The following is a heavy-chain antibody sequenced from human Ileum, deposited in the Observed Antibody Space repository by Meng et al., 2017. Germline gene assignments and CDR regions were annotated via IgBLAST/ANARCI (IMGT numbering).Heavy chain of an antibody. CDR1: GCSVSSNIAA. Sequence: QLQLQQPGPGRGKLSQSLSLTCAVSGCSVSSNIAAWNWIRQSPLRGLEWLGRTYYRSKWYSEYAVSVKSRISITPDTSKNQFSLQMNSVTPEDTAVYYCASGSGSLDYWGPGTLVTVSS. D-gene: IGHD3-3*01. V-gene: IGHV6-1*01. J-gene: IGHJ4*02. CDR2: TYYRSKWYS. CDR3: ASGSGSLDY.